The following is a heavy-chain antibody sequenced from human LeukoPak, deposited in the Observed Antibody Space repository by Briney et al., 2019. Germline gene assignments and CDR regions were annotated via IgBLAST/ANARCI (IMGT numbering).Heavy chain of an antibody. Sequence: GGSLRLSCAASGFTFSIYSMNWVRQAPGKGLEWVSYISSSSSTTIYYADSVKGRFTISRDNAKNSLYLQMNSLRAEDTAVYYCARGWCSDNSSSNFDYWGQGTLVTVSS. J-gene: IGHJ4*02. CDR2: ISSSSSTTI. D-gene: IGHD6-6*01. V-gene: IGHV3-48*01. CDR3: ARGWCSDNSSSNFDY. CDR1: GFTFSIYS.